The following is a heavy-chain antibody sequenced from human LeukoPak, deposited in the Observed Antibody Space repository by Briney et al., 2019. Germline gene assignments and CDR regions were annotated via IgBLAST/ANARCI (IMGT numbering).Heavy chain of an antibody. V-gene: IGHV4-34*01. J-gene: IGHJ5*02. CDR3: ARRGSGWIGGFDP. D-gene: IGHD6-19*01. CDR1: GGSFSGYY. CDR2: INHSGST. Sequence: PSETLSLTCAVYGGSFSGYYWSWIRQPPGKGLEWIGEINHSGSTNYNPSLKSRVTISVDTSKNQFSLKLSSVTAADTAVYYCARRGSGWIGGFDPWGQGTLVTVSS.